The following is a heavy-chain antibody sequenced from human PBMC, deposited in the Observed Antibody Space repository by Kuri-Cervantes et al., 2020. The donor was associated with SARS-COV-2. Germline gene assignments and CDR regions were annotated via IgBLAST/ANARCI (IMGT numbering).Heavy chain of an antibody. V-gene: IGHV4-34*01. J-gene: IGHJ4*02. D-gene: IGHD2-2*01. Sequence: GSLRLSCAVYDGSFSGYYWSWIRQPPGKGLEWIGEINHSGSTNYNPSLKSRVTISVDTSKNQFSLKLSSVTAADTAVYYCARTRFSCSSTSCYSFDYWGQGTLVTVSS. CDR1: DGSFSGYY. CDR2: INHSGST. CDR3: ARTRFSCSSTSCYSFDY.